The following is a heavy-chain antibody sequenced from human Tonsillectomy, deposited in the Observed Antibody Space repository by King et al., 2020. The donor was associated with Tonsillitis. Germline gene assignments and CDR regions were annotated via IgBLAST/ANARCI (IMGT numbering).Heavy chain of an antibody. CDR3: VQQWLVRGQYYFDY. CDR2: INHSGST. V-gene: IGHV4-34*01. J-gene: IGHJ4*02. CDR1: GGSFSGYY. D-gene: IGHD6-19*01. Sequence: VQLQQWGAGLLKPSETLSLTCAVYGGSFSGYYWSWIRQPPGKGLEWIGEINHSGSTNYNPSLKSRVTISVDTSKNQFSLKLSSVTAAATAVYYCVQQWLVRGQYYFDYWGQGTLVTVSS.